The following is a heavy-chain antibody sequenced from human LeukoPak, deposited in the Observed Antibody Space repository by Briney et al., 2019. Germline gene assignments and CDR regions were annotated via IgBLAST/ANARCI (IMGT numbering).Heavy chain of an antibody. V-gene: IGHV4-34*01. J-gene: IGHJ5*01. CDR3: ARINLWPGNWIDS. Sequence: SETLSLTCGLNGGSFGDHFWGWFRQSPGKGLEWIGEVNQRGTINSNPSLKSRVAISVGTSKNQFSLKLTSVTAADTAVYYCARINLWPGNWIDSWGQGSLVTVSS. CDR1: GGSFGDHF. CDR2: VNQRGTI. D-gene: IGHD2/OR15-2a*01.